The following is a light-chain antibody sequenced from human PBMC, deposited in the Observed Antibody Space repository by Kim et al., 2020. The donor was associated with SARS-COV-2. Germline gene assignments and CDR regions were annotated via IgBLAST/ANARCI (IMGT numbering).Light chain of an antibody. CDR1: KLGDKY. CDR2: QDT. CDR3: QAWDSSIVV. V-gene: IGLV3-1*01. Sequence: ESPGQTASITCSGDKLGDKYACWYKQKPGQSPVLVIYQDTKRPSGIPERFSGSNSGNTATLTISGTQAMDEADYYCQAWDSSIVVFGGGTQLTVL. J-gene: IGLJ2*01.